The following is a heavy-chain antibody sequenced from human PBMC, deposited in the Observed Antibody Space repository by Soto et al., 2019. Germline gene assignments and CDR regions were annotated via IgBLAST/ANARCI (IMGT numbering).Heavy chain of an antibody. Sequence: GASVKVSCKASGYTFTSYAMHWVRQAPGQRLEWMGWINAGNGNTKYSQKFQGRVTITRGTSASTAYMELSSLRSEDTAVYYCASMVATTGYYYYYGMDVWGQGTTVTVSS. CDR3: ASMVATTGYYYYYGMDV. D-gene: IGHD5-12*01. CDR1: GYTFTSYA. CDR2: INAGNGNT. V-gene: IGHV1-3*01. J-gene: IGHJ6*02.